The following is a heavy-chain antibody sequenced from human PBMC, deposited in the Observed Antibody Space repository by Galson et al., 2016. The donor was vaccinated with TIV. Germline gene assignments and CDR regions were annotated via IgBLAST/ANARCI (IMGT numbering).Heavy chain of an antibody. Sequence: SVKVSCKASGGTLSRFTVSWVRQAPGQGLEWMGRIIPLLGIGNHAQKFQNRAAITADRSTSAAYMELSSLKSEDTAVYYCAIYDSSGYYSAEFFQQWGQGTLLIVSS. D-gene: IGHD3-22*01. CDR2: IIPLLGIG. CDR3: AIYDSSGYYSAEFFQQ. CDR1: GGTLSRFT. V-gene: IGHV1-69*02. J-gene: IGHJ1*01.